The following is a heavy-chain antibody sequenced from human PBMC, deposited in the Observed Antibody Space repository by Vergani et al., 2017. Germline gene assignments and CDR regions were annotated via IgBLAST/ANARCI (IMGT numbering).Heavy chain of an antibody. CDR3: AIDYDYVWGSYRYTGDAFDI. CDR1: GFTFSNYG. Sequence: QVQLVESGGSVVQPGRSLRLSCAASGFTFSNYGLHWVRQAPGQGLEWVAVISHDGNKKYYVDSVKGRFTISRDNSKNTLYLYMNSLRADDTAVYYCAIDYDYVWGSYRYTGDAFDIWGQGTMVTVSS. J-gene: IGHJ3*02. CDR2: ISHDGNKK. V-gene: IGHV3-30*03. D-gene: IGHD3-16*02.